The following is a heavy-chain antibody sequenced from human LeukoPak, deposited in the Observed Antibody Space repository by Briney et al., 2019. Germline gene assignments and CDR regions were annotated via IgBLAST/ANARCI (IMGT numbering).Heavy chain of an antibody. V-gene: IGHV4-4*07. D-gene: IGHD3-10*01. J-gene: IGHJ4*02. Sequence: SETLSLTCTVSGGSISSYYWSWIRQPAGKGLEWIGRIYTSGSTNYNPSLKSRVTISVDASKNQFSLKLSSVTAADTAVYYCARVKAYYYGSGSSPLGYWGQGTLVTVSS. CDR1: GGSISSYY. CDR3: ARVKAYYYGSGSSPLGY. CDR2: IYTSGST.